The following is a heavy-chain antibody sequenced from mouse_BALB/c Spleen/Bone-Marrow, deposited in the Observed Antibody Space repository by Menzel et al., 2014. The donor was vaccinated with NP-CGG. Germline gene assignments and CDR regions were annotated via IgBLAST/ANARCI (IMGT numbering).Heavy chain of an antibody. CDR3: ATYDGYSFDY. D-gene: IGHD2-3*01. V-gene: IGHV3-8*02. CDR1: GDSTTSGY. J-gene: IGHJ2*02. Sequence: EVQLQQSGPSLVKPSQTLSLTCSVTGDSTTSGYWNWIRKFPGNKLEYMGYISYSGNTYYNPSLKSRISITRDTSKNQYYLQLNSVTTEDTATYYCATYDGYSFDYWGQGTSLTVSS. CDR2: ISYSGNT.